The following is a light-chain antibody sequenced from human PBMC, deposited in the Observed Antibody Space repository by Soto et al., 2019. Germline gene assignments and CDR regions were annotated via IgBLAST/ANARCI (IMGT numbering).Light chain of an antibody. CDR3: SSYAGSNNVV. CDR1: SSDVGGYNY. Sequence: QSVLTQPPSASGSPGQSVTISCTGTSSDVGGYNYVSWYQQHPGKAPKLMIYEVSKRPSGVPDRYSGSKSGNTASVTVAGIQAEDEADYYCSSYAGSNNVVFGGGTQLTVL. CDR2: EVS. J-gene: IGLJ2*01. V-gene: IGLV2-8*01.